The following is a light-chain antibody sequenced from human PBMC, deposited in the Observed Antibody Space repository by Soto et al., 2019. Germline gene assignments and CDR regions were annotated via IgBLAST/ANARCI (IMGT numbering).Light chain of an antibody. CDR3: QQYGDSPFA. J-gene: IGKJ3*01. CDR1: QSVSGY. V-gene: IGKV3-11*01. Sequence: EIVLTQSPATLSLSPGERATLSCRASQSVSGYLAWYQQQPGRAPRLLIYDVSNRATGIPARFSGSGSGTDFTLTISILEPEDSAMYYCQQYGDSPFAFGPGTKLDVK. CDR2: DVS.